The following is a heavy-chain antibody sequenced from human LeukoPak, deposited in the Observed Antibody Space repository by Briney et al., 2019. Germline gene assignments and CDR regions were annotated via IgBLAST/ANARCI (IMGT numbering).Heavy chain of an antibody. CDR1: GFTFSSYW. D-gene: IGHD3-3*01. V-gene: IGHV3-74*01. CDR3: TRDFDFSSAI. Sequence: GGSLRLSCAASGFTFSSYWMHWVRQAPGKGLVWVSRISPDGSTTGHADSVKGRFTTSRDNAKNTLFLQMDSLRAEDTAVYYCTRDFDFSSAIWGQGTLVTVSS. J-gene: IGHJ4*02. CDR2: ISPDGSTT.